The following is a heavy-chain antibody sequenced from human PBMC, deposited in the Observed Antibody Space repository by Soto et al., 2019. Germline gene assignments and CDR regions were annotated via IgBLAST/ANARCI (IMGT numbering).Heavy chain of an antibody. CDR1: GFTGSSNY. CDR3: ARDVRNYYGSGSYYNWFDP. Sequence: PGGSLRLCCAASGFTGSSNYMSWVRQAPGKGLEWVSVIYSGGSTYYADSVKGRFTISRDNSKNTLYLQMNSLRAEDTAVYYCARDVRNYYGSGSYYNWFDPCGQGTLVTXSS. V-gene: IGHV3-66*01. D-gene: IGHD3-10*01. J-gene: IGHJ5*02. CDR2: IYSGGST.